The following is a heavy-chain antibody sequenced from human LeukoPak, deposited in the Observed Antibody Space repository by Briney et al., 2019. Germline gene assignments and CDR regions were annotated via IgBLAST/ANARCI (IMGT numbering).Heavy chain of an antibody. J-gene: IGHJ3*02. CDR3: ARDPLKTYSSGWSQLYAFDI. V-gene: IGHV4-34*01. D-gene: IGHD6-19*01. Sequence: PSETLSLTCAVYGGSFSGYYWSWIRQPPGKGLEWIGEINHSGSTNYNPSLKSRVTISVDTSKNQFSLKLSSVTAADTAVYYCARDPLKTYSSGWSQLYAFDIWGQGTMVTVSS. CDR2: INHSGST. CDR1: GGSFSGYY.